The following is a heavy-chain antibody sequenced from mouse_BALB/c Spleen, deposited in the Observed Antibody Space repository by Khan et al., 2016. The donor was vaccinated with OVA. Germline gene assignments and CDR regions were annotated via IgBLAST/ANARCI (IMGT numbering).Heavy chain of an antibody. CDR1: GFTFSSYG. CDR2: INSNGGST. CDR3: ARMARTIN. Sequence: EVELVAPGGGLVQPGGSLKLSCAASGFTFSSYGMSWVRQTPDKRLELVATINSNGGSTSYPDSVQGRSTISRDNAKNTLYLQMSRLKSEDTAMYYCARMARTINWGQGTTLTVSS. J-gene: IGHJ2*01. V-gene: IGHV5-6-3*01.